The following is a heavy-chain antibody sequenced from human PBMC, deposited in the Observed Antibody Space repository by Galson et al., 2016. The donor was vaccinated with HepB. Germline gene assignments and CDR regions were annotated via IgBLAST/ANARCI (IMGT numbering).Heavy chain of an antibody. CDR3: ARDAFPDDACDI. D-gene: IGHD3-16*01. V-gene: IGHV3-33*01. Sequence: SLRLSCAASGFPFSTYGMHWVRQAPGKRLEWVAVIWYDGSNQYYADSVKGRFTISRDISKNTLYLQMNSLRAEDTALYYCARDAFPDDACDIWGQGTMVTVSS. CDR2: IWYDGSNQ. J-gene: IGHJ3*02. CDR1: GFPFSTYG.